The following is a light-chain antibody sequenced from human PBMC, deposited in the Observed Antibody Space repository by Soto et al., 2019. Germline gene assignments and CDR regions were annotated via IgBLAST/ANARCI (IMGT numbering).Light chain of an antibody. Sequence: ELVLTQSPGTLSLSPGERATLSCRASQSVSSSYLAWYQQKPGQAPRLLMFGASSRATGIPDRFSGSGSGTDFTLTISRLEPEDFAVYYCQQYDSAPLAFGGGTRVDVK. CDR3: QQYDSAPLA. CDR1: QSVSSSY. J-gene: IGKJ4*01. CDR2: GAS. V-gene: IGKV3-20*01.